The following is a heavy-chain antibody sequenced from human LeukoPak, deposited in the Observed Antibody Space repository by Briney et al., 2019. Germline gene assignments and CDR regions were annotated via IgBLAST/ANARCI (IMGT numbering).Heavy chain of an antibody. D-gene: IGHD1-26*01. CDR3: ARRKKKWEPTDAFDI. CDR1: SESFSGYY. Sequence: SETLSLTCAIYSESFSGYYWGWIRQPPGKGLEWIGSIYYSGSTYYNPSLKSRVTISVDTSKNQFSLKLSSVTAADTAVYYCARRKKKWEPTDAFDIWGQGTMVTVSS. V-gene: IGHV4-39*01. CDR2: IYYSGST. J-gene: IGHJ3*02.